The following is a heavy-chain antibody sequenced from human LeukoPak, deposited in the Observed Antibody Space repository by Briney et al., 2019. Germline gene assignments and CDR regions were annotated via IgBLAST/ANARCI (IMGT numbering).Heavy chain of an antibody. V-gene: IGHV3-33*01. Sequence: PGRSLRLSCAASGFTFSSYGMHWVRQTPGKGLEWVAVIWSDGTNKYYADSVKGRFTISRDNSKNTQYLQMNSLRAEDTAVYYCARGSGSFSGGFDYWGQGTLVTVSS. CDR3: ARGSGSFSGGFDY. J-gene: IGHJ4*02. CDR1: GFTFSSYG. D-gene: IGHD1-26*01. CDR2: IWSDGTNK.